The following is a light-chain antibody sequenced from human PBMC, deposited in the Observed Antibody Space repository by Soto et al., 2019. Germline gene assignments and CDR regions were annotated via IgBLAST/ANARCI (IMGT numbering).Light chain of an antibody. V-gene: IGLV2-8*01. Sequence: QSALTQPPSASGSPGQSVTISCTGTSSDVGYYKFVSWYQQRPGKAPKLMIYEVTKRPSGVPDRFSGSKSGSTASLTVSGLRAEDEADYYCSSYAGSNNIVFGTGTKLTVL. CDR2: EVT. CDR1: SSDVGYYKF. CDR3: SSYAGSNNIV. J-gene: IGLJ1*01.